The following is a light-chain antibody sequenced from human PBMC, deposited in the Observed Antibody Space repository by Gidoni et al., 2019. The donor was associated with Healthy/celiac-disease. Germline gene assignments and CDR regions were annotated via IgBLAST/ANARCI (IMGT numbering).Light chain of an antibody. CDR3: QQRSNWPGT. J-gene: IGKJ2*01. CDR1: QSVSSY. Sequence: EIVLTPSPATLSLSPGERATLACRARQSVSSYLAWYQQKPGQAPRPLLYDASNRATGIPARFSGSGSGTDFTLTISSLEPEDFAVYYCQQRSNWPGTFGQGTKLEIK. CDR2: DAS. V-gene: IGKV3-11*01.